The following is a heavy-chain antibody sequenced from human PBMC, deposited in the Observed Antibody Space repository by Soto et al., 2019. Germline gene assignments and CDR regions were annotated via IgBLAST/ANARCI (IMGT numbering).Heavy chain of an antibody. CDR1: GGSISISNSY. Sequence: QVQLQESGPGLVKPSETLSLTCTVSGGSISISNSYWGWIRQPPGKGLEWIGNIHYRGSTYYNPSLKSRVTISVDMSKNQFSLKLSSVTAADTAVYFCARAPNHLLGAPFASWGQGTLVTVSS. CDR3: ARAPNHLLGAPFAS. D-gene: IGHD1-26*01. J-gene: IGHJ4*02. CDR2: IHYRGST. V-gene: IGHV4-39*01.